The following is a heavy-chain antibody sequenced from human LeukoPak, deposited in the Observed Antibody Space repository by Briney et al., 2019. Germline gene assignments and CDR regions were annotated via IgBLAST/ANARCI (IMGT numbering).Heavy chain of an antibody. D-gene: IGHD4-17*01. CDR2: ISGSGGST. V-gene: IGHV3-23*01. CDR1: GFTFSSYA. CDR3: AKGDGDYRQGYFDY. J-gene: IGHJ4*02. Sequence: PGGSLRLSCAASGFTFSSYAMGWVRQAPGKGLEWVSAISGSGGSTYYADSVKGRFTISRDNSKNTLYLQMNSLRAEDTAVYYCAKGDGDYRQGYFDYWGQGTLVTVSS.